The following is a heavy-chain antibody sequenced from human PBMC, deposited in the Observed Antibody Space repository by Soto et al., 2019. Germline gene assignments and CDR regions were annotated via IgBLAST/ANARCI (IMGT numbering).Heavy chain of an antibody. CDR1: GFTFSAYS. Sequence: GGSLRLSCAASGFTFSAYSMNWVRQAPGKGLEWVSFIGSTGSVTHYADSVMGRSTISRDNAKNSLYLQMNSLRPEDTALYYCAKALRGYSSPLVVDYWGQGTLVTVSS. D-gene: IGHD6-13*01. CDR2: IGSTGSVT. CDR3: AKALRGYSSPLVVDY. J-gene: IGHJ4*02. V-gene: IGHV3-48*04.